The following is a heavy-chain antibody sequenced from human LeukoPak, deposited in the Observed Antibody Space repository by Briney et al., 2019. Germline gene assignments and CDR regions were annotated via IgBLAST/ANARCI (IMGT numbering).Heavy chain of an antibody. J-gene: IGHJ5*02. Sequence: PSETLSLTCTVSGGSISSYYWSWIRQPPGKGLEWIGYIYYSGSTNYNPSLKSRVTISVDTSKNQFSLKLSSVTAADTAVNYCARGGYGSGRWFDPWGQGTLVTVSS. V-gene: IGHV4-59*01. CDR1: GGSISSYY. CDR3: ARGGYGSGRWFDP. D-gene: IGHD3-10*01. CDR2: IYYSGST.